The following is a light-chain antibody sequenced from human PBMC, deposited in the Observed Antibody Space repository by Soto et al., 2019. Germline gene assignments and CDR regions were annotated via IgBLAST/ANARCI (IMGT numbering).Light chain of an antibody. CDR1: SSDVGGYNY. CDR2: DVS. Sequence: QSALTQPRSVSGSPGQSVTISCTGTSSDVGGYNYVSWYQQHPGKAPKLMIDDVSKRTSGVPDRFSGSKSGNTASLTISGLQAEDEADYYCCSYAGSYTHVFGTGTKLTVL. CDR3: CSYAGSYTHV. V-gene: IGLV2-11*01. J-gene: IGLJ1*01.